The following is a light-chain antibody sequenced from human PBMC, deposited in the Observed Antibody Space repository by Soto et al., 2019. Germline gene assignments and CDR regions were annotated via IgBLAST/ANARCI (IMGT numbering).Light chain of an antibody. CDR3: QQYNVYWT. V-gene: IGKV1-5*03. CDR1: QSIIIW. Sequence: DIQMTQSPSTLSASVGDRVTITCRASQSIIIWLAWYQQKPGRAPKLLIYLASTLASGVPSRVSGSGSGTEFTLNISSLQPDDFATYFCQQYNVYWTFGQGTRVEVK. CDR2: LAS. J-gene: IGKJ1*01.